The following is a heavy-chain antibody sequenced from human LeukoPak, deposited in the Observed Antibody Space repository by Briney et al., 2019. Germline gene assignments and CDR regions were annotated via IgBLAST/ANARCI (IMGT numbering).Heavy chain of an antibody. Sequence: GSLRLSCAASGFTFNTYSMNWVRQAPGKGLEWVSSISSSGSYIYYANSVQGRFTISRDNAKNSLYLQMNSLRAEDTAMYYCARVVTVAWSERRPGYYYMDVWGKGTTVTVSS. CDR2: ISSSGSYI. V-gene: IGHV3-21*01. J-gene: IGHJ6*03. D-gene: IGHD1-1*01. CDR3: ARVVTVAWSERRPGYYYMDV. CDR1: GFTFNTYS.